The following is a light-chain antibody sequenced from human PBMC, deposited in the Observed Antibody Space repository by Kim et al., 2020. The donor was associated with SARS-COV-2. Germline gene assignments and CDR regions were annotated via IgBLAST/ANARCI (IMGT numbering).Light chain of an antibody. V-gene: IGKV4-1*01. Sequence: RATINCKSSQSVLHSSNNKNYLAWYQQKPGQPPKLLIYWASTRGSGVPDRLSGSGAGTDFTLTISSLQAEDVAVYSCQQYYTPPYTFGQGTKLEI. CDR3: QQYYTPPYT. CDR2: WAS. J-gene: IGKJ2*01. CDR1: QSVLHSSNNKNY.